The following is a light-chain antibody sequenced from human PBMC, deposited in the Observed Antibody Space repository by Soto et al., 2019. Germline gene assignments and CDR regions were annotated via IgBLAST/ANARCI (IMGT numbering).Light chain of an antibody. CDR3: QPYNSYSQA. CDR1: QSISSW. V-gene: IGKV1-5*03. J-gene: IGKJ1*01. Sequence: DIQMTQSPSTLSASVGDRVTITCRASQSISSWLAWYQQKPGKAPKLLIYKASSLESGVPSRFSGSGSGTEFTLTISSLQTDDFATYYCQPYNSYSQAFVQGTKVEIK. CDR2: KAS.